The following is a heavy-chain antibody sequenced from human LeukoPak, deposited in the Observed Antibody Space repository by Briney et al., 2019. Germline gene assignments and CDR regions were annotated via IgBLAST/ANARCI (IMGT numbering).Heavy chain of an antibody. Sequence: PSETLSPTCTVSGGSISSGDYYWSWIRQPPGKGLEWIGYIYYSGSTYYNPSLKSRVTISVDTSKNQFSLKLSSVTAADTAVYYCARDHDLPLGGMDVWGQGTTVTVSS. CDR2: IYYSGST. D-gene: IGHD1-1*01. V-gene: IGHV4-30-4*01. CDR1: GGSISSGDYY. CDR3: ARDHDLPLGGMDV. J-gene: IGHJ6*02.